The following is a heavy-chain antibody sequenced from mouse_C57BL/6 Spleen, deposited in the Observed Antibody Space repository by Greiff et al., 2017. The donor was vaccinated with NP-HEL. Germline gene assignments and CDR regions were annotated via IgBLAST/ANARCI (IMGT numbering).Heavy chain of an antibody. CDR1: GYAFSSSW. CDR2: IYPGDGDT. Sequence: QVTLKESGPELVKPGASVKISCKASGYAFSSSWMNWVKQRPGKGLEWIGRIYPGDGDTNYNGKFKGKATLTADKSSSTAYMQLSSLTSEDSAVYFCARKLEGFAYWGQGTLVTVSA. J-gene: IGHJ3*01. V-gene: IGHV1-82*01. CDR3: ARKLEGFAY.